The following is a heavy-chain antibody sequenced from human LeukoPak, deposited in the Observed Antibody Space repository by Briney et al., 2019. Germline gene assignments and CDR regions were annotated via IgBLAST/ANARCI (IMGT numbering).Heavy chain of an antibody. CDR2: ISRSGDT. V-gene: IGHV3-23*01. D-gene: IGHD3-3*01. Sequence: GGSLRLSCAASGFTFTSYAMTWVRQAPGKGPEWVSVISRSGDTWYAGSVQGRFTISRDNSRNTLFLQMNSLRAEDTALYYCARDFYEDYWGQGTLVTVSS. CDR1: GFTFTSYA. J-gene: IGHJ4*02. CDR3: ARDFYEDY.